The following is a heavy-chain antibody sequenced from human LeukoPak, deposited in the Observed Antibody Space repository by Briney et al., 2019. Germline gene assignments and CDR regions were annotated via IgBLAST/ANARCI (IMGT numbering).Heavy chain of an antibody. Sequence: ASVKVSCKASGGTFSNYAISWVRQAPGQGLEWMGGIIPIFGTPNYAPKFQGRVTITADKSTSTAYMELSRLRSEDTAVYYCARRYYDSSGYYPHYYYYYYMDVWGKGTTVTISS. J-gene: IGHJ6*03. D-gene: IGHD3-22*01. CDR1: GGTFSNYA. CDR2: IIPIFGTP. V-gene: IGHV1-69*06. CDR3: ARRYYDSSGYYPHYYYYYYMDV.